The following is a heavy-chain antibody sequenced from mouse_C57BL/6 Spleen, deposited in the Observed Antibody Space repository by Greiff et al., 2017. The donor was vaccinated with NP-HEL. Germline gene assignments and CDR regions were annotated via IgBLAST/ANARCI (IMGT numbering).Heavy chain of an antibody. Sequence: EVQVVESGPGLVKPSQSLSLTCSVTGYSITSGYYWNWIRQFPGNKLEWMGYISYDGSNNYNPSLKNRISITRDTSKNQFFLKLNSVTTEDTATYYCARDQGGAMDYWGQGTSVTVSS. CDR2: ISYDGSN. J-gene: IGHJ4*01. V-gene: IGHV3-6*01. CDR1: GYSITSGYY. CDR3: ARDQGGAMDY.